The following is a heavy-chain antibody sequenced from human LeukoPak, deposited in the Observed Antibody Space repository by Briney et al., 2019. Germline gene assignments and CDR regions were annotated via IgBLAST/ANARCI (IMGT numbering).Heavy chain of an antibody. CDR3: ASRYCSSTSCYVLADY. CDR2: INHSGST. Sequence: SETLSLTCAVYGGSFGGYYWSWIRQPPGKGLEWIGEINHSGSTNYNPSLKSRVTISVDTSKNQFSLKLSSVTAADTAVYYCASRYCSSTSCYVLADYWGQGTLVTVSS. CDR1: GGSFGGYY. D-gene: IGHD2-2*01. J-gene: IGHJ4*02. V-gene: IGHV4-34*01.